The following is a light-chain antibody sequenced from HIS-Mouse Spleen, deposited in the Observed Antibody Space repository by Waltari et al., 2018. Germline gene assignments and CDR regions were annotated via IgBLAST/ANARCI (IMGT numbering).Light chain of an antibody. V-gene: IGKV3-15*01. J-gene: IGKJ1*01. Sequence: EIVMTQSPATLSVSPGERATLSCRASQSVSSNLAWYQQTPCQAPRLLIYGASTRATGIPARFSGSGSGTEFTLTISSMQSEDFAVYYCQQYNNWPWTFGQGTKVEIK. CDR2: GAS. CDR3: QQYNNWPWT. CDR1: QSVSSN.